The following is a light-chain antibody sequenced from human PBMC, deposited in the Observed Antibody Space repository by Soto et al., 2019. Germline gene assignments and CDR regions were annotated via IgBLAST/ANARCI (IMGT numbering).Light chain of an antibody. J-gene: IGKJ2*01. Sequence: EIVLTQSPATLSLSPGERATLSCRASQSVSSYLAWYQQKPGQAPRLLIYDASNSATGIPARFSGSGSGTDVTLTISSLEPEDFAVYYCQQRSNWPPYTFGEGTKLEIK. CDR1: QSVSSY. CDR2: DAS. V-gene: IGKV3-11*01. CDR3: QQRSNWPPYT.